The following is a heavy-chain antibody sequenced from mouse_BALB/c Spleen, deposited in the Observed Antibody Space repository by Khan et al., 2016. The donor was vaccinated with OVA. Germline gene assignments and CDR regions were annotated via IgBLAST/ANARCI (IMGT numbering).Heavy chain of an antibody. Sequence: QVQLKESGPGLVAPSQSLSITCTVSGFSLTGYGVNWVRQPPGTGLEWLGMIWGDGSTDYNSALKSRLSISKDNSQSQVFLKMKSLQTDDTARYYCAMAYYGNYREAMDYWGQGTSVTVCS. J-gene: IGHJ4*01. CDR3: AMAYYGNYREAMDY. CDR2: IWGDGST. D-gene: IGHD2-10*01. CDR1: GFSLTGYG. V-gene: IGHV2-6-7*01.